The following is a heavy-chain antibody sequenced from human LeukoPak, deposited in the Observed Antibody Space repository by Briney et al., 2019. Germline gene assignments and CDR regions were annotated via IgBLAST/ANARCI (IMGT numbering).Heavy chain of an antibody. CDR1: GFTFSSYG. V-gene: IGHV3-33*06. D-gene: IGHD2-21*02. Sequence: GRSLRLSCAASGFTFSSYGMHWVRQAPGKGLEWVAVIWYDGSNKYYADSVKGRFTISRDNSKNTLYLQMNSLRAEDTAVYYCAKDNALSSPHCGGDCFDAFDIWGQGTMVTVSS. CDR2: IWYDGSNK. J-gene: IGHJ3*02. CDR3: AKDNALSSPHCGGDCFDAFDI.